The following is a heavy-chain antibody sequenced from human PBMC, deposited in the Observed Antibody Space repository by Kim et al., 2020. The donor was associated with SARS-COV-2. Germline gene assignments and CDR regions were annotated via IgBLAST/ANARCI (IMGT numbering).Heavy chain of an antibody. CDR3: ARHGYSSGWYVGYFDY. V-gene: IGHV4-39*01. Sequence: PSLRSRVTISEDTSKNQFSLKRSSVTAADTAVYYCARHGYSSGWYVGYFDYWGQGTLVTVSS. D-gene: IGHD6-19*01. J-gene: IGHJ4*02.